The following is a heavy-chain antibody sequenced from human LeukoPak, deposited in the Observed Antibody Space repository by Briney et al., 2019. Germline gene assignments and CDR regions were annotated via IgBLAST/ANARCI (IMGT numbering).Heavy chain of an antibody. CDR1: GFTFINYW. V-gene: IGHV3-7*01. Sequence: GGSLRLSCAASGFTFINYWMDWVRQAPGKGLEWVANINEDGSQTNYVDSVKGRFTISRDNAKNSLYLQMTSLGAEDTALYYCARNRGWQTFDFWGQGTLVTVSS. CDR2: INEDGSQT. CDR3: ARNRGWQTFDF. D-gene: IGHD5-24*01. J-gene: IGHJ4*02.